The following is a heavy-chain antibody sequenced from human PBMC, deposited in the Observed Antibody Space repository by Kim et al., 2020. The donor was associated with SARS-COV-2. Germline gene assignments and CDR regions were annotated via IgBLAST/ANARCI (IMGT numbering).Heavy chain of an antibody. V-gene: IGHV4-59*01. CDR3: ARSGSVYYDDSSGYYFDY. CDR2: IYYSGST. D-gene: IGHD3-22*01. Sequence: SETLSLTCTVSGGSISSYYWSWIRQPPGKGLEWIGYIYYSGSTNYNPSLKSRVTISVDASKNQFSLKLSSVTAADTAVYYCARSGSVYYDDSSGYYFDYWGQGALVPVSS. J-gene: IGHJ4*02. CDR1: GGSISSYY.